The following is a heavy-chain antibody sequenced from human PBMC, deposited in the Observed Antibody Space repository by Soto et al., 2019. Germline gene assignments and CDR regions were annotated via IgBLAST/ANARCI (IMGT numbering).Heavy chain of an antibody. CDR3: ARNYGGNSVRWFDP. V-gene: IGHV1-2*04. J-gene: IGHJ5*02. CDR2: INPNSGGT. CDR1: GYTFTGYY. Sequence: GASVKVSCKASGYTFTGYYMHWVRQAPGQGLEWMGWINPNSGGTNYAQKFQGWVTMTRDTSISTAYMELSRLRSDDTAVYYCARNYGGNSVRWFDPWGQGTLVTVSS. D-gene: IGHD4-17*01.